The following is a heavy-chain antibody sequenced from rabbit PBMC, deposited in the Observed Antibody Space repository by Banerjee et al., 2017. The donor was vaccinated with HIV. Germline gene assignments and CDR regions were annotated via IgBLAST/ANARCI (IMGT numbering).Heavy chain of an antibody. J-gene: IGHJ4*01. D-gene: IGHD6-1*01. CDR2: IYVGSSGST. CDR1: GFSFSSSYY. CDR3: ARDLPISDGYSFDL. Sequence: QEQLVESGGGLVKPGASLTLTCTASGFSFSSSYYMCWVRQAPGKGLEWIACIYVGSSGSTAYASWAKGRFTISKTSSTTVTLQMTSLTVADTATYFCARDLPISDGYSFDLWGPGTLVTVS. V-gene: IGHV1S45*01.